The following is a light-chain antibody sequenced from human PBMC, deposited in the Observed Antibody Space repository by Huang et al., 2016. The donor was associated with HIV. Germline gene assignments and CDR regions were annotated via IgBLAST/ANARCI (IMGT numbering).Light chain of an antibody. J-gene: IGKJ4*01. CDR3: QQRSSGAT. V-gene: IGKV3-11*01. CDR1: QSVGNY. CDR2: DTS. Sequence: IVLTQSPATLSWYPGERVTLSCRASQSVGNYIAWYQQHPGQSPKLLIYDTSTRATGTPVRFSGSGSGTDFTLTISSLESEDFAVYYCQQRSSGATFGGGTKV.